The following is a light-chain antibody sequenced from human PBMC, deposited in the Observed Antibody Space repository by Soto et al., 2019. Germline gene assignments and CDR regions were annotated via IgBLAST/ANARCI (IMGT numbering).Light chain of an antibody. Sequence: SYELTQPPSVSVAPGQTARITCGGNNIGSKSVHWYQQKPGQAPVLVVYDDSDRPSGIPERFSGSNSGNTATLTISRVEAGDEADYYCQVWDSSSDLVVFGGGTQLTV. V-gene: IGLV3-21*02. CDR2: DDS. CDR1: NIGSKS. CDR3: QVWDSSSDLVV. J-gene: IGLJ2*01.